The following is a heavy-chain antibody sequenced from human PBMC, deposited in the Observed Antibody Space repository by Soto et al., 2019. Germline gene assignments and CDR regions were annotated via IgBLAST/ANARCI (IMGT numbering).Heavy chain of an antibody. J-gene: IGHJ5*02. D-gene: IGHD3-22*01. CDR3: ATAVVAYYASSGSLSWFDP. CDR2: ISAYNGNT. Sequence: ASVKVSCKASGYTFTSYGISWVRQAPGQGLEWMGWISAYNGNTNYAQKLQGRVTMTTDTSTSTAYMELRSLRSDDTAVYYCATAVVAYYASSGSLSWFDPWGQGTLVTVSS. V-gene: IGHV1-18*04. CDR1: GYTFTSYG.